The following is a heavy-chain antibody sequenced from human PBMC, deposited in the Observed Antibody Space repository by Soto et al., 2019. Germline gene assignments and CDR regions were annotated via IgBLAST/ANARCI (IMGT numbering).Heavy chain of an antibody. CDR2: INPSGGST. J-gene: IGHJ4*02. D-gene: IGHD2-15*01. Sequence: ASVKVSCKASGYTFTSYYMHWVRQAPGQGLEWMGIINPSGGSTSYAQKFQGRVTMTRDTSTSTAYMELSSLRSEDTAVYYCATAGREIVDYWGQGTLVTVSS. V-gene: IGHV1-46*01. CDR1: GYTFTSYY. CDR3: ATAGREIVDY.